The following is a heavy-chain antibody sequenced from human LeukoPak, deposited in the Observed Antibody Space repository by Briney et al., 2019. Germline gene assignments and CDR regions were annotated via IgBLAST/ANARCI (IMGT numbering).Heavy chain of an antibody. D-gene: IGHD6-13*01. Sequence: GGSLRLSCVASGFTFSFYAMSWVRQAPGKGLEWVSTISGSGGSTYYADSVKGRFTISRDNSKNTLYLQMNSLRAEDTAVYYCAKGLHLAAADYWGQGTLVTVSS. CDR1: GFTFSFYA. V-gene: IGHV3-23*01. CDR2: ISGSGGST. J-gene: IGHJ4*02. CDR3: AKGLHLAAADY.